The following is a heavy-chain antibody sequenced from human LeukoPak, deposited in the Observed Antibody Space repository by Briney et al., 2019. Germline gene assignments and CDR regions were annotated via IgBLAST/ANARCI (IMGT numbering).Heavy chain of an antibody. V-gene: IGHV2-70*11. CDR3: AREVYYYDSSGYMWYFDY. D-gene: IGHD3-22*01. CDR1: GFSLSTSGMC. Sequence: RVSGPTLVNPTQTLTLTCTFSGFSLSTSGMCVSWIRQPPGKALEWLARIDWDDDKYYSTSLKTRLTISKDTSKNQVVLTMTNMDPVDTATYYCAREVYYYDSSGYMWYFDYWGQGTLVTVSS. CDR2: IDWDDDK. J-gene: IGHJ4*02.